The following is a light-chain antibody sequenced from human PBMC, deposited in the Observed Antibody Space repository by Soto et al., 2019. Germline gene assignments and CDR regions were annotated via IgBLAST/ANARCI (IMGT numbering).Light chain of an antibody. CDR3: QQRSNWPPGYT. CDR1: QSVSSY. V-gene: IGKV3-11*01. J-gene: IGKJ2*01. Sequence: EIVLTQSPATLSLSPGERATLSCRASQSVSSYLAWYQQKPGQAPRLLIYDASNRATGIPARFSGSGSGTDFTLTISSIEPEAFAVYYCQQRSNWPPGYTFGQGTKLEIK. CDR2: DAS.